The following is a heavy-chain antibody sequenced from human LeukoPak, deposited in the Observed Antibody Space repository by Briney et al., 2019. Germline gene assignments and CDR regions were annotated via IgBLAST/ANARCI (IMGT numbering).Heavy chain of an antibody. CDR1: GGSASSGDDY. CDR2: IYYSGST. Sequence: PSQTLSLTCTVSGGSASSGDDYWSWIRQPPGKGLEWVGYIYYSGSTNYTPSLKSRVTISVDTSKNQFSLKLSSVTAADTAVYDCARRKRSGCSSTSCLLNWFDPWGQGTLVTVSS. D-gene: IGHD2-2*01. J-gene: IGHJ5*02. CDR3: ARRKRSGCSSTSCLLNWFDP. V-gene: IGHV4-61*08.